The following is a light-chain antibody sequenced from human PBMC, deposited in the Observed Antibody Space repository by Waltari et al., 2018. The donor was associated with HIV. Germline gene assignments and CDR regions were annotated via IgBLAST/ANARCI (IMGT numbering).Light chain of an antibody. CDR3: QHRANWPELA. CDR1: QSVRRY. Sequence: IVLTQSPATLSFSPGERATLSCRASQSVRRYLAWYQQKPGQAPRLLIFESSNRATGIPARFSGSGSGTDFTLTISNLEPDDFAVYFCQHRANWPELAFGGGTTV. J-gene: IGKJ4*01. CDR2: ESS. V-gene: IGKV3-11*01.